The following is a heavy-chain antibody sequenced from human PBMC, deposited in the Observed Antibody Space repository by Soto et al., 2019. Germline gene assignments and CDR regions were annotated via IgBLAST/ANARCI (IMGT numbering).Heavy chain of an antibody. V-gene: IGHV3-23*01. CDR2: ISGSGGAT. J-gene: IGHJ4*02. D-gene: IGHD2-15*01. Sequence: EVQLLESGGGLVQPGGSLRLSCAASGFTFSSYAMTWVRQAPGKGLEWVSAISGSGGATYYADSVKGRFTVSRDNSKNTLYLQKNSLRAEDTAVYYCAKDLGYCSGGSCFTRGLFDYWGQGTLVTVSS. CDR3: AKDLGYCSGGSCFTRGLFDY. CDR1: GFTFSSYA.